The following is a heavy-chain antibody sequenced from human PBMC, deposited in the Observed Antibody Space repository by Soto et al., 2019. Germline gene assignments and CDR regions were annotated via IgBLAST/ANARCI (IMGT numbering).Heavy chain of an antibody. D-gene: IGHD3-10*01. CDR1: GGSISSSSYY. J-gene: IGHJ5*02. CDR3: ASSVTMVTPNWFDP. CDR2: IYYSGST. V-gene: IGHV4-39*01. Sequence: SETLSLTCTVSGGSISSSSYYWGWIRQPPGKGLEWIGSIYYSGSTYYNPSLKSRVTISVDTSKNQFSLKLSSVTAADTAVYYCASSVTMVTPNWFDPSGQGTLVTVSS.